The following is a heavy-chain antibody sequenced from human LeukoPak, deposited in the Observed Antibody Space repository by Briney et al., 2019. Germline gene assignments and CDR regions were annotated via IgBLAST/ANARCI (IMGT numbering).Heavy chain of an antibody. D-gene: IGHD1-26*01. V-gene: IGHV1-18*01. J-gene: IGHJ3*02. CDR3: ARDGWELLVGGFDI. CDR2: ISAYNGNT. Sequence: ASVKVSCKASDYTFASYGISWVRQAPGQGLEWMGWISAYNGNTNYAQKLQGRVTMTTDTSTSTAYMELRSLTSDDTAVYYCARDGWELLVGGFDIWGQGTMVTVSS. CDR1: DYTFASYG.